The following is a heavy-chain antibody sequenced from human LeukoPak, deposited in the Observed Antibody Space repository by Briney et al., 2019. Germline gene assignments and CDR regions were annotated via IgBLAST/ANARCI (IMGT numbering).Heavy chain of an antibody. V-gene: IGHV3-64D*06. CDR1: GLTFSNSY. CDR2: ISSNGGSI. CDR3: VKPYSSSWLDAFDI. Sequence: GGSLRLSCAASGLTFSNSYMSWVRQAPGKGLEYVSVISSNGGSIYYADSVKGRFTISRDNSKNTLYLQMSSLRAEDTAVYFCVKPYSSSWLDAFDIWGQGTMVTVSS. J-gene: IGHJ3*02. D-gene: IGHD6-13*01.